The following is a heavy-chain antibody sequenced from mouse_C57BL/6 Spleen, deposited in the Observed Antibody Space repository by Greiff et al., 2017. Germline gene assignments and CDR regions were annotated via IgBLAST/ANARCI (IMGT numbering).Heavy chain of an antibody. CDR2: ISSKSNNYAT. V-gene: IGHV10-1*01. J-gene: IGHJ2*01. CDR1: GFSFNTYA. CDR3: LRHYPYLAFDY. Sequence: EVKLVESGGGLVQPKGSLKLSCAASGFSFNTYAMNWVRQAPGKGLEWVARISSKSNNYATYYADSVKDRFTIDRDDSESMLYLQMNNLKTEDTAKYCCLRHYPYLAFDYWGQGTTLTVSS. D-gene: IGHD5-5*01.